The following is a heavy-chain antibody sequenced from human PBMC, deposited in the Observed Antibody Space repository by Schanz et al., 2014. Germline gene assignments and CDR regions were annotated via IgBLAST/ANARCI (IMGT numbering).Heavy chain of an antibody. CDR2: IGYDGSEK. V-gene: IGHV3-7*01. D-gene: IGHD6-13*01. Sequence: EVQLLESGGGLVQPGGSLRLSCAASGFTVSNSYIHWVRQAPGKGLEWVANIGYDGSEKYYVDSVKGRFTISRDNAKNSLYLQMNSLRSEDTAVYYCARSGSSNWYFFDYWGQGTLVTVSS. CDR1: GFTVSNSY. J-gene: IGHJ4*02. CDR3: ARSGSSNWYFFDY.